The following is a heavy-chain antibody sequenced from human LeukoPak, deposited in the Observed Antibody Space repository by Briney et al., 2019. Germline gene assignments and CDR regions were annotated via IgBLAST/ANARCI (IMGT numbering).Heavy chain of an antibody. CDR3: ASEYQLLTT. CDR2: INHSGST. D-gene: IGHD2-2*01. Sequence: SETLSLTCAVYGGSFSGYYWSWIRQPPGKGLEWIGEINHSGSTNYNPSLKSRVTISVDTSKNQFSLKLSSVTAADTAVYYCASEYQLLTTGGQGTLVTVSS. J-gene: IGHJ4*02. V-gene: IGHV4-34*01. CDR1: GGSFSGYY.